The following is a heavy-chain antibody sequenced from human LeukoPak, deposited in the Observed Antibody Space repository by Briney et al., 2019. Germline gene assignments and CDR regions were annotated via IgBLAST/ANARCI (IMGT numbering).Heavy chain of an antibody. D-gene: IGHD1-26*01. CDR1: GFTFSSYW. CDR2: IKQDGSEK. J-gene: IGHJ6*02. V-gene: IGHV3-7*01. Sequence: GGSLRLSCAASGFTFSSYWMSWVRQAPGKGLEWVANIKQDGSEKYYVDSVKGRFTISRDNAKNSLYLQMNSLRAEDTAVYYCAKGGSIVGATWPPDYYYYGMDVWGQGTTVTVSS. CDR3: AKGGSIVGATWPPDYYYYGMDV.